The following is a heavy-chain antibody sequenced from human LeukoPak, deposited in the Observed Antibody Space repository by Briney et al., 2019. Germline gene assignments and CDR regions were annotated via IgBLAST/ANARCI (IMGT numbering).Heavy chain of an antibody. CDR2: IYYSGST. D-gene: IGHD4-23*01. J-gene: IGHJ4*02. CDR1: GGSISIGGYY. V-gene: IGHV4-31*03. Sequence: PSQTLSLTCTISGGSISIGGYYWSWIRQHPGKALEWIGYIYYSGSTYYNPSLKSRVTISVDTSKNQFSLKLSSVTAADTAVYYCARDRSGVTDYWGQGTLVTVSS. CDR3: ARDRSGVTDY.